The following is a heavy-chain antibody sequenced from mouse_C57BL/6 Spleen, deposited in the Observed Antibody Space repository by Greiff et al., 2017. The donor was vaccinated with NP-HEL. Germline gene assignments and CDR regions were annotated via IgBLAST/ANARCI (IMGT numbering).Heavy chain of an antibody. J-gene: IGHJ2*01. CDR2: IDPSDSYT. Sequence: QVQLKQPGAELVMPGASVKLSCKASGYTFTSYWMHWVKQRPGQGLEWIGEIDPSDSYTNYNQKFKGKSTLTVDKSSSTAYMQLSSLTSEDSAVYYCARGPSTVGDYWGQGTTLTVSS. CDR3: ARGPSTVGDY. V-gene: IGHV1-69*01. CDR1: GYTFTSYW. D-gene: IGHD1-1*01.